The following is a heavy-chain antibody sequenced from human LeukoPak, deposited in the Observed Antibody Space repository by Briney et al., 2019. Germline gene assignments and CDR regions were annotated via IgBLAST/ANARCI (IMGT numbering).Heavy chain of an antibody. V-gene: IGHV3-21*01. CDR3: ARDPGRKIVGAYIGAFDY. CDR2: ISSTSSYI. Sequence: GGSLRLSCAASGFTFSSYSMNWVRQAPGKGLEWVSPISSTSSYIYYADSVKGRFTISRDNAKDSLYLQMNSLRAEDTAVYYCARDPGRKIVGAYIGAFDYWGQGTLVTVSS. J-gene: IGHJ4*02. D-gene: IGHD1-26*01. CDR1: GFTFSSYS.